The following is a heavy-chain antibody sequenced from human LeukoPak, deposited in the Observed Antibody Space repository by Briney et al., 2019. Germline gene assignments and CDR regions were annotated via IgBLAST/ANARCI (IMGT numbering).Heavy chain of an antibody. CDR1: GVSISSGSYY. Sequence: SQTLSLTCTVSGVSISSGSYYWSWIRQPAGKGLEWIGRIYTSGSTNYNPSLKSRVTISVDTSKNQFSLKLSSVTAADTAVYYCARGPPPDFDYWGRGTLVTVSS. V-gene: IGHV4-61*02. CDR2: IYTSGST. CDR3: ARGPPPDFDY. J-gene: IGHJ4*02.